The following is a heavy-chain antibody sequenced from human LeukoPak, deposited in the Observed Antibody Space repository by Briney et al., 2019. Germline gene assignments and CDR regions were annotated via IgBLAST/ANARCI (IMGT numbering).Heavy chain of an antibody. V-gene: IGHV3-21*01. J-gene: IGHJ4*02. CDR1: GFTFSSYS. CDR3: ARDPRTYYDSSGYYLDY. Sequence: PGGSLRLSCAASGFTFSSYSMNWVRQAPGKGLEWVSSISSSSSYIYYADSVKGRFTISRDNAKNSLYLQMNSLRAEDTAVYYCARDPRTYYDSSGYYLDYWGQGTLVTVSS. D-gene: IGHD3-22*01. CDR2: ISSSSSYI.